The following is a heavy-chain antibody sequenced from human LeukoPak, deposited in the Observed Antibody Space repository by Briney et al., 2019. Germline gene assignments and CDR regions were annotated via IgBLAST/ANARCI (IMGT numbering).Heavy chain of an antibody. J-gene: IGHJ4*02. CDR3: ARGNSGYDYGLGY. V-gene: IGHV1-69*13. D-gene: IGHD5-12*01. CDR2: IIPIFGTA. Sequence: ASVKVSCKASGGTFSSYAISWVRQAPGQGLEWMGGIIPIFGTANYAQKFQGRVTVTADESTSTAYMELSSLRSEDTAVYYCARGNSGYDYGLGYWGQGTLVTVSS. CDR1: GGTFSSYA.